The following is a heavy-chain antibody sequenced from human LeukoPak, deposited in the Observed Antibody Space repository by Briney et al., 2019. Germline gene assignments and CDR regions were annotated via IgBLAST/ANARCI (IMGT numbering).Heavy chain of an antibody. D-gene: IGHD6-13*01. CDR3: ARVAADYYYMDV. V-gene: IGHV4-4*07. Sequence: SETLSLTCSVSGDSIDIYYWSWIRQSAGRGLEWIGRIYTTGSTNYNPSLKSRVAMSVDTSKNQFSLKLSSVTAADTAVYYCARVAADYYYMDVWGKGTTVTVSS. J-gene: IGHJ6*03. CDR1: GDSIDIYY. CDR2: IYTTGST.